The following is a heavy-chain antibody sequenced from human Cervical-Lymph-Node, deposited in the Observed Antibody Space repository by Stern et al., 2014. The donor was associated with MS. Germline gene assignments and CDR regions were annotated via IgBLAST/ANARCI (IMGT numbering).Heavy chain of an antibody. CDR2: IFPVFGTP. J-gene: IGHJ5*02. D-gene: IGHD6-13*01. CDR3: ALSSETSDRWYSLGYDL. V-gene: IGHV1-69*01. Sequence: VQLLQSGAEVTKPGSSVKVSCKASGGTFSKFPSSWVRQAPGQGLEWMGVIFPVFGTPSYAQEFRGRVTITADVSTSTVYMELSSLRSDDTAVYYCALSSETSDRWYSLGYDLWGQGTLVTVSS. CDR1: GGTFSKFP.